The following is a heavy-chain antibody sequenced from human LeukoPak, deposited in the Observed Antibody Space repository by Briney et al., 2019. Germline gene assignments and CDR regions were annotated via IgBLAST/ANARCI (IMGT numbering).Heavy chain of an antibody. Sequence: SETLSFTCAVYGGSFSGYYWSWIRQPPGKGPEWIGSISFSGNTYYNPSLNSRVTISVDTSKNHFSLKLSSVTAADTAVYYCARFFSGYNSYYYYGMDVWGQGTTVTVSS. D-gene: IGHD5-12*01. CDR1: GGSFSGYY. CDR2: ISFSGNT. V-gene: IGHV4-34*01. CDR3: ARFFSGYNSYYYYGMDV. J-gene: IGHJ6*02.